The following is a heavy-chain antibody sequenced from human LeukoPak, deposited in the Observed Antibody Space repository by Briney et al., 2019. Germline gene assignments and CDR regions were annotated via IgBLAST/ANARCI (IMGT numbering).Heavy chain of an antibody. J-gene: IGHJ6*04. V-gene: IGHV1-8*01. D-gene: IGHD3-10*01. CDR3: ARDYGREMDV. CDR1: GYTFTSFD. CDR2: MNPNSGDT. Sequence: ASVTVSCKASGYTFTSFDFNWVRQATAHGLEWMGWMNPNSGDTDYAQQFQGRVTMTRNTSISTAYMELSSLRSDDTAVYYCARDYGREMDVWGKGTTVTISS.